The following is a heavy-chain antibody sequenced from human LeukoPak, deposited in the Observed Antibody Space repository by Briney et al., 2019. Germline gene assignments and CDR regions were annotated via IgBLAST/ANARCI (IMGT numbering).Heavy chain of an antibody. CDR1: GYTFTSYG. CDR2: ISAYNGNT. J-gene: IGHJ6*02. V-gene: IGHV1-18*01. CDR3: AREDNYDFWSGYYKNYYSYYGMDV. D-gene: IGHD3-3*01. Sequence: ASVKVSCKASGYTFTSYGISWVRQAPGQGLEWMGWISAYNGNTNYAQKLQGRVTMTTDTSTSTAYMELSSLRSEDTAVYYCAREDNYDFWSGYYKNYYSYYGMDVWGQGATVTVSS.